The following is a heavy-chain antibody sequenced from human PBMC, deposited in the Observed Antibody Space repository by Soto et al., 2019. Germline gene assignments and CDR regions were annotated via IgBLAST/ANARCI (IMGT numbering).Heavy chain of an antibody. D-gene: IGHD6-19*01. CDR1: GFTFSSYG. Sequence: PGGSLRLSCAASGFTFSSYGMHWVRQAPGKGLEWVAVISYDGSNKYYADSVKGRFTISRDNSKNTLYLQMNSLRAEDTAVYYCALLAVAGYYYYGMDVWGQGTTVTVSS. CDR3: ALLAVAGYYYYGMDV. J-gene: IGHJ6*02. V-gene: IGHV3-30*03. CDR2: ISYDGSNK.